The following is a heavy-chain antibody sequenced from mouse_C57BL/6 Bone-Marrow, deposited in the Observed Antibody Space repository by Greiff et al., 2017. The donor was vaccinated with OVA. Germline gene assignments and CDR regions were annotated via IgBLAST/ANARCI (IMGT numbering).Heavy chain of an antibody. CDR3: ATYSNYVFDY. CDR2: ISSGSSTI. D-gene: IGHD2-5*01. V-gene: IGHV5-17*01. CDR1: GFTFSDYG. Sequence: DVQLVESGGGLVKPGGSLKLSCAASGFTFSDYGMHWVRQAPEKGLEWVAYISSGSSTIYYADTVKGRFTISRDNAKNTLFLQMTSLRSEDTAMYYCATYSNYVFDYWGQGTTLTVSS. J-gene: IGHJ2*01.